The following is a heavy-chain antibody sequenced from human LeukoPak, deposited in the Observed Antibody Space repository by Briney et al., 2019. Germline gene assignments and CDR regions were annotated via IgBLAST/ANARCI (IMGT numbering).Heavy chain of an antibody. D-gene: IGHD3-22*01. CDR3: ARRTYDSSGYYYGYDY. Sequence: SETLSLTCTVSGGSISSSSYYWGWIRQPPGKGLEWIGSIYYSGSTYYNPSLKSRVTISVDTSKNQFSLKLSSVTAADTAVYYCARRTYDSSGYYYGYDYWGQGTLVTVSS. V-gene: IGHV4-39*01. CDR1: GGSISSSSYY. J-gene: IGHJ4*02. CDR2: IYYSGST.